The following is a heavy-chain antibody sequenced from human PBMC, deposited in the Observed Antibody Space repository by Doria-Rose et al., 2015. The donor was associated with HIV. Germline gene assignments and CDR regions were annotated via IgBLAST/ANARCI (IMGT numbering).Heavy chain of an antibody. CDR3: ARGAFADCRNPNCYDDAFDI. D-gene: IGHD2-15*01. Sequence: QVQLQESGPGLVKPSETLSLTCAVSGYSIRNGYYWGWFRQPPGKGLEWIGSFYHGGSTLYKSSLKSRVTLSEDTSKNQFSLKVTSVTAADTAVYYCARGAFADCRNPNCYDDAFDIWGHGTMVTVSS. CDR2: FYHGGST. V-gene: IGHV4-38-2*01. J-gene: IGHJ3*02. CDR1: GYSIRNGYY.